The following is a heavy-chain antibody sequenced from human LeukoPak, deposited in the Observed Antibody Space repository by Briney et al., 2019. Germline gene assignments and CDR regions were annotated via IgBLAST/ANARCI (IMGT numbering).Heavy chain of an antibody. V-gene: IGHV3-9*01. CDR1: GFTFDDYA. D-gene: IGHD6-19*01. CDR2: ISWNSGSI. J-gene: IGHJ3*02. Sequence: PGRSLRLSCAASGFTFDDYAMHRVRQAPGKGLEWVSGISWNSGSIGYADSVKGRFTISRDNAKNSLYLQMNSLRAEDTALYYCAKENSSGWYNYDAFDIWGQGTMVTVSS. CDR3: AKENSSGWYNYDAFDI.